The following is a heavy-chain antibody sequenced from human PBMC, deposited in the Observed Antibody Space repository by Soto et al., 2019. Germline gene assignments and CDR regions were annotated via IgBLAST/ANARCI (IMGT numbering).Heavy chain of an antibody. D-gene: IGHD3-3*01. Sequence: GGSLRLSCAASGFTFDDYGMSWVRQAPGKGLEWVSGINWNGGSTGYADSVKGRFTISRDNAKNSLYLQMNSLRAEDTALYHCARGPAYYDFWSGYSLLDYWGQGTLVTVSS. CDR3: ARGPAYYDFWSGYSLLDY. J-gene: IGHJ4*02. CDR1: GFTFDDYG. CDR2: INWNGGST. V-gene: IGHV3-20*01.